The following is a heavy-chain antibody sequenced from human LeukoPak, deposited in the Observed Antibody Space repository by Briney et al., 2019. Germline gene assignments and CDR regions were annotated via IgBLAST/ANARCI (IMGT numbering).Heavy chain of an antibody. V-gene: IGHV1-24*01. D-gene: IGHD6-19*01. Sequence: RRASVKVSCKVSGYTLTELSMHWVRQAPGKGLEWMGGFDPEDGETIYAQKFQGRVIMTEDTSTDTAYMELSSLRSEDTAVYYCATLSGWYPAFDYWGQGTLVTVSS. CDR2: FDPEDGET. CDR3: ATLSGWYPAFDY. J-gene: IGHJ4*02. CDR1: GYTLTELS.